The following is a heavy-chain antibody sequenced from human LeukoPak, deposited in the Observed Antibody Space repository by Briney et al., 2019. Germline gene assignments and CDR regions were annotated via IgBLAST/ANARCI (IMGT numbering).Heavy chain of an antibody. CDR1: IDSFSNYH. J-gene: IGHJ4*02. Sequence: SETLSLTCAVYIDSFSNYHWNWIRQTPAKGMEWIGEVNESGGTNISPSLRSRVILSVDTSKNQFSLKLSSVTAADTAVYYCASEGIAAAGIQNYWGQGTLVTVSS. V-gene: IGHV4-34*01. CDR2: VNESGGT. D-gene: IGHD6-13*01. CDR3: ASEGIAAAGIQNY.